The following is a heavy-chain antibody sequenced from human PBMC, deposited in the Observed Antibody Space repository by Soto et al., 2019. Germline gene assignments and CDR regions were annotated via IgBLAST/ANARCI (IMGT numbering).Heavy chain of an antibody. Sequence: GGSLRLSCAASGFTFSSYSMNWVRQAPGKGLEWVSYISSSSSTIYYADSVKGRFTISRDNAKNSLYLQMNSLRAEDTAVYYCARMTTVTAIDYWGQGTLVTVSS. V-gene: IGHV3-48*01. D-gene: IGHD4-4*01. J-gene: IGHJ4*02. CDR1: GFTFSSYS. CDR2: ISSSSSTI. CDR3: ARMTTVTAIDY.